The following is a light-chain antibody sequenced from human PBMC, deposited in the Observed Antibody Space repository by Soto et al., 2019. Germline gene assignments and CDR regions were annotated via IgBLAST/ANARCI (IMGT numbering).Light chain of an antibody. Sequence: EIVLTQSPGTLSLSPGERGTLSCRASQSISTYYLAWYQQKPGQPPRLLIYGASSRATGVPDRFSGSGSGTDFTLTISRLEPEDFAVYYCQQYSNSRGTFGQGTRLEIK. CDR3: QQYSNSRGT. CDR2: GAS. J-gene: IGKJ5*01. V-gene: IGKV3-20*01. CDR1: QSISTYY.